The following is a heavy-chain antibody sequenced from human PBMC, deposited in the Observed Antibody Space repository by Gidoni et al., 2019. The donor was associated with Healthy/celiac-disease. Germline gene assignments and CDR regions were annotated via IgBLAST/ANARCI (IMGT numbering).Heavy chain of an antibody. J-gene: IGHJ4*02. Sequence: EVQLVESGGGLVPPGGSLRLSCAASGFTFTRSAMRWVRQAPGKGLEWVSAISGSGGSTDYADTVKGRFPISRDKSKNTLYLQMNSLRAEDTAVYYCAKDRAKYYYGSGNHIPSLTDYWGQGTLVTVSS. V-gene: IGHV3-23*04. D-gene: IGHD3-10*01. CDR1: GFTFTRSA. CDR3: AKDRAKYYYGSGNHIPSLTDY. CDR2: ISGSGGST.